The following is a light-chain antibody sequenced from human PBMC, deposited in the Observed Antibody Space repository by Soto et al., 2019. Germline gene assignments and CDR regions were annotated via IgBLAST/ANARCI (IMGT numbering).Light chain of an antibody. CDR3: HQYGSSPQT. CDR2: GAS. V-gene: IGKV3-20*01. CDR1: LSVFSY. J-gene: IGKJ1*01. Sequence: DIVLTQSPAALSLSPGERATLSCRASLSVFSYLAWYQQKPGQAPRLLIYGASSRATGIPDRFTGSGSGTDFTLTISRLEPEDFAVFYCHQYGSSPQTFGQGTKVDIK.